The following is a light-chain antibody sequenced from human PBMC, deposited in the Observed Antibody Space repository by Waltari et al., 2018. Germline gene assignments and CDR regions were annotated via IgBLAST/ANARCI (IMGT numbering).Light chain of an antibody. CDR2: GAS. J-gene: IGKJ4*01. CDR1: QSVSSIY. Sequence: EIVLTQSPGTLSLSPGERATLSCRASQSVSSIYLAWYQQKPGQTPRLLIYGASSRATGIPDRFRGSGSGTDFTLTISRLEPEDSAVYYCQQYVSSPLTFGGGTKVEIK. V-gene: IGKV3-20*01. CDR3: QQYVSSPLT.